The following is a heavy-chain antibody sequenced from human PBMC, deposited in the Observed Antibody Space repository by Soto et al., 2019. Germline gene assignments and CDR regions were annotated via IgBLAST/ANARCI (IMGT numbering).Heavy chain of an antibody. J-gene: IGHJ4*02. CDR2: IKQDGSEK. CDR3: ARCGMIVVATEVLDY. D-gene: IGHD3-22*01. V-gene: IGHV3-7*03. CDR1: GFTFSSYW. Sequence: GGSLRLSCAASGFTFSSYWMSWVRQAPGKGLEWVANIKQDGSEKYYVDSVKGRFTISRDNAKNSLYLQMNSLRAEDTAVYYCARCGMIVVATEVLDYWGQGTLVTVSS.